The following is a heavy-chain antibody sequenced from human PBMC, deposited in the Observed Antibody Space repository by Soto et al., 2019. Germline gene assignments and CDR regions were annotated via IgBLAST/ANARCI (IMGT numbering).Heavy chain of an antibody. D-gene: IGHD3-9*01. CDR3: AKAGVLRYFDWLLPLDY. CDR1: GFTFSSYA. J-gene: IGHJ4*02. Sequence: GGSLRLSCAASGFTFSSYAMSWVRQAPGKGLEWVSAISGSGGSTYYADSVKGRFTISRDNSKNTLYLQMNSLRAEDTAVYYCAKAGVLRYFDWLLPLDYWGQGTLVTVSS. CDR2: ISGSGGST. V-gene: IGHV3-23*01.